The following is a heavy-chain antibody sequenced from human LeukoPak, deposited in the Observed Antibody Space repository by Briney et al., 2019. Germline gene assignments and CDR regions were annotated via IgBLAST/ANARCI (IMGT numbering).Heavy chain of an antibody. V-gene: IGHV3-48*03. J-gene: IGHJ6*02. CDR3: AREYYYGSGRTVRYGMDV. D-gene: IGHD3-10*01. Sequence: PGGSLRLSCAAPGFTFSSYEMNWVRQAPGKGLEWVSYISSSGSTIYYADSVKGRFTISRDNAKNSLYLQMNSLRAEDTAVYYCAREYYYGSGRTVRYGMDVWGQGTTVTVSS. CDR1: GFTFSSYE. CDR2: ISSSGSTI.